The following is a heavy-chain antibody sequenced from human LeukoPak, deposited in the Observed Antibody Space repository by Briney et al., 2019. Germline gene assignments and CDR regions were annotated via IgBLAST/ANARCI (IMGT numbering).Heavy chain of an antibody. J-gene: IGHJ4*02. D-gene: IGHD3-22*01. Sequence: ASVKVSCKASGYTFTGYYMHWVRQAPGQGLEWMGWINPNSGGTNYAQKLQGRVTMTTDTSISTAYMELSRLRSDDTAVYYCARDADSSGYIDYWSQGTLVTVSS. CDR3: ARDADSSGYIDY. V-gene: IGHV1-2*02. CDR1: GYTFTGYY. CDR2: INPNSGGT.